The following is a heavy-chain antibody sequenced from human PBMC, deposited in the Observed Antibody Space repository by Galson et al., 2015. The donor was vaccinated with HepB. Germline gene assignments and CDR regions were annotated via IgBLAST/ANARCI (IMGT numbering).Heavy chain of an antibody. D-gene: IGHD5-18*01. CDR3: ARARRIQLWSDY. CDR2: ISYDGSNK. CDR1: GFTFSSYA. J-gene: IGHJ4*02. V-gene: IGHV3-30-3*01. Sequence: SLRLSCAASGFTFSSYAMHWVRQAPGKGLEWVAVISYDGSNKYYADSVKGRFTISRDNSKNTLYLQMNSLRAEDTAVYYCARARRIQLWSDYWGQGTLVTVSS.